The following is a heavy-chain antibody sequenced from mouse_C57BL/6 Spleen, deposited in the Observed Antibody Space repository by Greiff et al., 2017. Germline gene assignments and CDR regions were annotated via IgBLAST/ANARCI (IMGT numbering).Heavy chain of an antibody. D-gene: IGHD2-4*01. CDR2: IDPETGGT. CDR3: TRREGLPFYFDY. J-gene: IGHJ2*01. Sequence: VQLQQSGAELVRPGASVTLSCKASGYTFTDYEMHWVKQTPVHGLEWIGAIDPETGGTAYNQKFKGKAILTADKSSSTAYMELRSLTSEDSAVYYCTRREGLPFYFDYWGQGTTLTVSS. CDR1: GYTFTDYE. V-gene: IGHV1-15*01.